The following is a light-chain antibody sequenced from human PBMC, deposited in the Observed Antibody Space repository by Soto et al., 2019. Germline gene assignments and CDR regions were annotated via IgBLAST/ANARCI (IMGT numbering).Light chain of an antibody. J-gene: IGKJ5*01. CDR2: TAS. Sequence: IRRTQSPSSLSASGGDRVTITLRASRSSGNFFSWYQQTPGKAPNLLIYTASSLHSGVPSSFSGSGSGTYFTLTINSLQPDDFATYYCQQTHSTVTFGQGTRLDIK. V-gene: IGKV1-39*01. CDR1: RSSGNF. CDR3: QQTHSTVT.